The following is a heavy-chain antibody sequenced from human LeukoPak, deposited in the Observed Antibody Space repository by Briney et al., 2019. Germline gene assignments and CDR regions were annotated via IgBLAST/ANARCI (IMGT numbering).Heavy chain of an antibody. D-gene: IGHD1-26*01. J-gene: IGHJ4*02. Sequence: ASVKVSCKASGYTFTNHDINWVRQATGQGLEWMGWMSPNSGNSGYAQKFQGRVTMTRDTSINTAYMELSSLTSEDTAVYYCARGLRGEILQTGYWGQGTLVTVSS. CDR2: MSPNSGNS. V-gene: IGHV1-8*01. CDR3: ARGLRGEILQTGY. CDR1: GYTFTNHD.